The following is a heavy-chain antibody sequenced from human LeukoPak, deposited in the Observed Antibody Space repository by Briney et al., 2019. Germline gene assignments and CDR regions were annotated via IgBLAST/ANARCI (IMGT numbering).Heavy chain of an antibody. CDR2: ISYDGSNK. V-gene: IGHV3-30-3*01. Sequence: GGFLRLSCAASGFTFSSYAMHWVRQAPGKGLEWVAVISYDGSNKYYADSVKGRFTISRDNSKNTLYLQMNSLRAEDTAVYYCARAPLGGMARYYFDYWGQGTLVTVSS. D-gene: IGHD3-10*01. J-gene: IGHJ4*02. CDR1: GFTFSSYA. CDR3: ARAPLGGMARYYFDY.